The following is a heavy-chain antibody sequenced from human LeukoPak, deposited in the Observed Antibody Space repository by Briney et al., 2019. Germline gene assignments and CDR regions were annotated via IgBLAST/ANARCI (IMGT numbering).Heavy chain of an antibody. D-gene: IGHD3-22*01. V-gene: IGHV4-39*07. J-gene: IGHJ3*02. CDR2: IYYSGST. Sequence: KTSETLSLTCTVSGGSISSSSYYWGWIRQPPGKGLEWIGSIYYSGSTYYNPSLKSRVTISVDTSKNQFSLKLSSVTAADTAVYYCARVHDSSGYYYETGDAFDIWGQGTMVTVSS. CDR3: ARVHDSSGYYYETGDAFDI. CDR1: GGSISSSSYY.